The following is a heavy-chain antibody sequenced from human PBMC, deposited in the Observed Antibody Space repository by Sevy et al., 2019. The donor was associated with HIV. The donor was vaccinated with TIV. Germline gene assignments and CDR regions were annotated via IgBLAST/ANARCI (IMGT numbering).Heavy chain of an antibody. Sequence: GESLKISCKGSGYSFTSYWIGWVRQMPGKGLEWMGIIYPGDSDTRYSPSFQGQVTISADKSISTAYLQWSSLKASDTAMYYCARRQGPHCSGGSCENFDYWGQGTLVTVSS. CDR1: GYSFTSYW. V-gene: IGHV5-51*01. J-gene: IGHJ4*02. CDR3: ARRQGPHCSGGSCENFDY. D-gene: IGHD2-15*01. CDR2: IYPGDSDT.